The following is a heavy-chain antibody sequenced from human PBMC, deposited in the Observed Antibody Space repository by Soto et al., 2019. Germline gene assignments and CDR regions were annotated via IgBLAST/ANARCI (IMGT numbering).Heavy chain of an antibody. CDR2: IYYSGST. CDR1: GGSISSSSYY. Sequence: QLQLQESGPGLVKPSETLSLTCTVSGGSISSSSYYWGWIRQPPGKGLEWIGSIYYSGSTYYNPSLKSRVTISVDTSKNQISLKLSSVTAADTAVYYCARHRRDSSGYYSNWFDPWGQGTLVTVSS. J-gene: IGHJ5*02. D-gene: IGHD3-22*01. CDR3: ARHRRDSSGYYSNWFDP. V-gene: IGHV4-39*01.